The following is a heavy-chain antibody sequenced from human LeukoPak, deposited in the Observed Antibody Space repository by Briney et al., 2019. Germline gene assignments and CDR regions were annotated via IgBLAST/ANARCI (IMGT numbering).Heavy chain of an antibody. CDR1: GGSISSGGYY. D-gene: IGHD2-2*01. Sequence: SETLSLTCTVSGGSISSGGYYWSWIRQHPGKGLEWIGYIYYSGSTDYNPSLKSRFTMSVDTSKNQFSLKLSSVTAADTAVYYCARQKCTSTSCLTKNAFDIWGQGTMVTVSS. CDR2: IYYSGST. CDR3: ARQKCTSTSCLTKNAFDI. V-gene: IGHV4-31*03. J-gene: IGHJ3*02.